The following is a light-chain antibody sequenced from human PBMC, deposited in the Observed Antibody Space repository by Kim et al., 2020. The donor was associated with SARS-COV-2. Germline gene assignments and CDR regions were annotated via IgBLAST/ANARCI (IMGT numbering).Light chain of an antibody. CDR1: TSNIETNY. J-gene: IGLJ2*01. CDR3: GTWDSGLRIVV. CDR2: DDH. Sequence: GQEVTISCSGSTSNIETNYVSWYQQFPGTAPKLLIYDDHKRPSGIPYRFSASKSATSARLDITGLQTGDEADYYCGTWDSGLRIVVFGGGTQLTVL. V-gene: IGLV1-51*01.